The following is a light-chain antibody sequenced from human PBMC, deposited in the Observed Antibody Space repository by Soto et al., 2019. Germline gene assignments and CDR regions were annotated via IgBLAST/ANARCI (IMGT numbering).Light chain of an antibody. J-gene: IGKJ3*01. CDR2: GAS. CDR3: QQYGSSLFT. CDR1: QSVSSSY. Sequence: EIVLTQSPGTLSLSPGERATLSCRASQSVSSSYLAWYQQKPGQAPRLLIYGASSRATGIPDRFSGSGFGTDFTLTISRLEPEDFAVYYFQQYGSSLFTFGPGTKVDIK. V-gene: IGKV3-20*01.